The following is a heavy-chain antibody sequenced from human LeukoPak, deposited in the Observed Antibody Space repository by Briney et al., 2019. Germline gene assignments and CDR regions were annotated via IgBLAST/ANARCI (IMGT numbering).Heavy chain of an antibody. V-gene: IGHV3-74*01. CDR3: ARVGSNCGGDCYTYAFDV. CDR2: MNCHCSSK. D-gene: IGHD2-21*02. Sequence: SSGTLSLSCAVSGGFISNYCMNWIRQAPGRGLVRVSYMNCHCSSKNYAAPVKGCITASGDNAKNMLYLEMNSLSAEDTAVYYCARVGSNCGGDCYTYAFDVWGQGTVVTVSS. CDR1: GGFISNYC. J-gene: IGHJ3*01.